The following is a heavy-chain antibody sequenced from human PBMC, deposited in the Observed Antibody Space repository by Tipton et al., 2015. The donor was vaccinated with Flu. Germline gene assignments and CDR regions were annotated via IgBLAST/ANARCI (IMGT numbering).Heavy chain of an antibody. V-gene: IGHV3-23*01. Sequence: SLRLSCKGSTLTFKSYAMSWVRQAPGKGLQWVSGISVTTGGTYYADSVKGRFTISRDSPKNTLYLQMNSLRPDDTAVYYCTNAGGHVYSGYPYYFYAMDVWGQGTTVSVAS. J-gene: IGHJ6*02. CDR1: TLTFKSYA. D-gene: IGHD5-12*01. CDR2: ISVTTGGT. CDR3: TNAGGHVYSGYPYYFYAMDV.